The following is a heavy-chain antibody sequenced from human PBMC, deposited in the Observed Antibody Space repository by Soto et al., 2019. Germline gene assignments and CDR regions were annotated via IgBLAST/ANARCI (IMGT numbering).Heavy chain of an antibody. J-gene: IGHJ6*03. CDR2: IYSGGST. CDR1: GFTVSSNY. CDR3: ARGLDRDCSGGSCYDSYYYYMDV. D-gene: IGHD2-15*01. Sequence: PGGSLRLSCAASGFTVSSNYMSWVRQAPGKGLEWVLVIYSGGSTYYADSVKGRFTISRHNSKNTLYLQMNSLRAEDTAVYYCARGLDRDCSGGSCYDSYYYYMDVWGKGTTVTVSS. V-gene: IGHV3-53*04.